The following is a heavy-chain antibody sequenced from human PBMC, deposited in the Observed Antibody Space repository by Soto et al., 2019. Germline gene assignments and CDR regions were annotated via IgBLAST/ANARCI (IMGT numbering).Heavy chain of an antibody. CDR2: TYYRSKWYN. Sequence: PSQTLSLTCAISGDSVSSNSAAWNWIRQSPSRGLEWLGRTYYRSKWYNDYAVSVKSRITINPDTSKNQFSLQLNSVTPEDTAVYYCARDGMGSSWWVDYYYYYGMDVWGQGTTVTVSS. J-gene: IGHJ6*02. CDR1: GDSVSSNSAA. D-gene: IGHD6-13*01. V-gene: IGHV6-1*01. CDR3: ARDGMGSSWWVDYYYYYGMDV.